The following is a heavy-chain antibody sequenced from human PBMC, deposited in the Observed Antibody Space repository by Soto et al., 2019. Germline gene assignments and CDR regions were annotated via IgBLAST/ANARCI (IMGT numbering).Heavy chain of an antibody. V-gene: IGHV3-30*19. Sequence: QVQLVESGGGVVQPGRSLRLSCAASGFTFSSFGMHWVRQAPGKGLEWGAVISSDGNTKYYADSVKGRLTISRDNSKNTLYLQMNRLRAEDTAVYYCAKEISSGFWGQGTLVTVSS. D-gene: IGHD6-25*01. J-gene: IGHJ4*02. CDR3: AKEISSGF. CDR2: ISSDGNTK. CDR1: GFTFSSFG.